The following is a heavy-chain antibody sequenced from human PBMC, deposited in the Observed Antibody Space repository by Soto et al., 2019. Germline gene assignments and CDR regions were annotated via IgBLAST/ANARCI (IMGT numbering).Heavy chain of an antibody. CDR3: ARRRFYCSGGSCYYYFDY. CDR1: GGSFSGYY. D-gene: IGHD2-15*01. V-gene: IGHV4-34*01. J-gene: IGHJ4*02. Sequence: SETLSLTCAVYGGSFSGYYWSWIRQPPGKGLEWIGEINHSGSTNYNPSLKSRVTISVDTSKNQFSLKLSSVTAADTAVYYCARRRFYCSGGSCYYYFDYWGQGTLVTVSS. CDR2: INHSGST.